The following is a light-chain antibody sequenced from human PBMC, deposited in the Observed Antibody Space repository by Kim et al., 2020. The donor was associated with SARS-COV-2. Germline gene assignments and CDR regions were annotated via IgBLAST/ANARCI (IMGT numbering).Light chain of an antibody. V-gene: IGLV7-46*01. CDR1: TGAVTSDHY. CDR3: LLSYSGSWV. CDR2: ETT. Sequence: QAVVTQEPSLTVSPGGTVTLTCGASTGAVTSDHYPYWLQQKPGQAPRTLIFETTNRLSWTPARFSGSLLGDKAALTLTGAQPEDEADCYCLLSYSGSWVFGGGTQLTVL. J-gene: IGLJ2*01.